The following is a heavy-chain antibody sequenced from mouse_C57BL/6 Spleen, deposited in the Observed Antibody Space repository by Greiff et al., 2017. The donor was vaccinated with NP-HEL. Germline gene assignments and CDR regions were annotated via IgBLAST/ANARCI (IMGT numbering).Heavy chain of an antibody. CDR2: IDPEDGDT. J-gene: IGHJ3*01. D-gene: IGHD2-5*01. V-gene: IGHV14-1*01. CDR1: GFNIKDYY. CDR3: TTPAYYSNYDRFAY. Sequence: EVQLQQSGAELVRPGASVKLSCTASGFNIKDYYMHWVKQRPEQGLEWIGRIDPEDGDTEYAPKFQGKATMTADTSSNTAYLQLSSLTSEDTAVYYCTTPAYYSNYDRFAYWGQGTLVTVSA.